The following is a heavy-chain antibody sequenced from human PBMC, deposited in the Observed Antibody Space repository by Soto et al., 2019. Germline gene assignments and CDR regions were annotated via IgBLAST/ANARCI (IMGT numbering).Heavy chain of an antibody. CDR3: ARHWNYCSSTSCYFVGWFDP. CDR2: IYYSGST. Sequence: SETLSLTCAVYGGSFSGYYWSWIRQPPGKGLEWIGSIYYSGSTYYNPSLKSRVTISVDTSKNQFSLKLSSVTAADTAVYYCARHWNYCSSTSCYFVGWFDPWGQGTLVTVSS. V-gene: IGHV4-34*01. D-gene: IGHD2-2*01. J-gene: IGHJ5*02. CDR1: GGSFSGYY.